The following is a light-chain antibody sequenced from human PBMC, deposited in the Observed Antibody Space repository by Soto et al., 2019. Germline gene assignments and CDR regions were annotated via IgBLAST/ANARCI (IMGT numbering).Light chain of an antibody. CDR1: QVIGNY. Sequence: DIQMTQSPSSLSTSLGDRITITCRASQVIGNYLAWYQQKPGKVPKILIYGEYTLQSGVPYRLSGSGSGTDFTLTISSLQPEDVAIYYCQKYNSGLITXGQGTRLEIK. CDR3: QKYNSGLIT. V-gene: IGKV1-27*01. J-gene: IGKJ5*01. CDR2: GEY.